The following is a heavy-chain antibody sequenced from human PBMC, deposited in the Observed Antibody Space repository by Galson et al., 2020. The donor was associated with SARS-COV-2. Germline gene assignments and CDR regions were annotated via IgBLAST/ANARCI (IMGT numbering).Heavy chain of an antibody. CDR1: GFSLSTSGVG. V-gene: IGHV2-5*02. CDR3: AHMYYDILTGPRRFDY. CDR2: IYWDDDK. D-gene: IGHD3-9*01. Sequence: KMSGPTLVKPTQTLTLTCTFSGFSLSTSGVGVGWIRQPPGKALEWLALIYWDDDKRYSPSLKSRLTITKDTSKNQVVLTMTNMDPVDTATYYCAHMYYDILTGPRRFDYWGQGTLVTVSS. J-gene: IGHJ4*02.